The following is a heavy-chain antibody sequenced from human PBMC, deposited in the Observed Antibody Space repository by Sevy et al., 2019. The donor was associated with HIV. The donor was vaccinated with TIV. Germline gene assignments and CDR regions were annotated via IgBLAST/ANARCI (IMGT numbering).Heavy chain of an antibody. V-gene: IGHV3-33*01. CDR1: GFIFSRYG. CDR3: ARESGSDWYLDY. J-gene: IGHJ4*02. Sequence: GGSLRLSCEASGFIFSRYGVHWVRQAPGKGLEWVASIFNDGKTKYYGDPVKGRFTISRDDSKNTLYLQMDSLRAEDTAVYYCARESGSDWYLDYWGQGTLVTVSS. CDR2: IFNDGKTK. D-gene: IGHD2-21*02.